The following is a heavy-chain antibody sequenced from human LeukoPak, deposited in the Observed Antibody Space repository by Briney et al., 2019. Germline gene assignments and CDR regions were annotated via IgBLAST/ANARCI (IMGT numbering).Heavy chain of an antibody. J-gene: IGHJ4*02. Sequence: SETLSLTCAVYGGSFSGYYWSWIRQPPGKGVEWIGEINHSGSTNYNPSLKSRVTISVDTSKNQFSLKLSSVTAADTAVYYCARASMMVIYRHNSGYLFDYWGQGTLVTVSS. D-gene: IGHD3-22*01. V-gene: IGHV4-34*01. CDR2: INHSGST. CDR3: ARASMMVIYRHNSGYLFDY. CDR1: GGSFSGYY.